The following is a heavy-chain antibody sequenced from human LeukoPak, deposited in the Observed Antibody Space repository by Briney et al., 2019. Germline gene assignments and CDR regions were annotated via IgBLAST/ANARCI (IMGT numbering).Heavy chain of an antibody. J-gene: IGHJ4*02. CDR2: ISSSSSTI. CDR3: AKDLTVLSSYFDY. Sequence: GGSLRLSCAASGFTFSSYSMNWVRQAPGKGLEWVSYISSSSSTIYYADSVKGRFTISRDNAKNSLYLQMNSLRAEDTAVYYCAKDLTVLSSYFDYWGQGTLVTVSS. V-gene: IGHV3-48*01. CDR1: GFTFSSYS. D-gene: IGHD5/OR15-5a*01.